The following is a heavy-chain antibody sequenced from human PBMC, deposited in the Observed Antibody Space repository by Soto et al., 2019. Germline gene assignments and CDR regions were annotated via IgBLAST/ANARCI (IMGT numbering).Heavy chain of an antibody. V-gene: IGHV4-34*01. D-gene: IGHD3-3*01. CDR2: INHTGGT. Sequence: SETLSLTCAVYGGSVNGYYWNWIRQPPGKGLEWIGEINHTGGTHYNPSLKSRVTMSVDTSKNQFSLRLSSVTAAATAIYYCATRITVFGLLIPPFDPWGQGTQVTVSS. J-gene: IGHJ5*02. CDR1: GGSVNGYY. CDR3: ATRITVFGLLIPPFDP.